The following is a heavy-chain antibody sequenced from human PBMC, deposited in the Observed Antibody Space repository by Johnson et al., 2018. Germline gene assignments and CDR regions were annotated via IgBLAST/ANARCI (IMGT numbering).Heavy chain of an antibody. V-gene: IGHV3-23*04. J-gene: IGHJ3*02. D-gene: IGHD2-15*01. CDR1: GFTFSTYA. CDR3: AKGRIAFDI. Sequence: VQLVESGGNLVQPGGSLRLSCGASGFTFSTYAMSWVRQAPGQGLEWVSAISGSGDNTYYADSVYGRFTISRDNSKNTLNLQMNSLRAEDTAVYYCAKGRIAFDIWGQGTMVNVSS. CDR2: ISGSGDNT.